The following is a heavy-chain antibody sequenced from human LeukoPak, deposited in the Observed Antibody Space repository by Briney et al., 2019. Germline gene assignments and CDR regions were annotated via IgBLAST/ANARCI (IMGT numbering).Heavy chain of an antibody. V-gene: IGHV1-69*11. Sequence: SVRVSCKASGGRFLSYDFSWLRQARGQGFEWMGKVVPATGRTDYAQTFQDRITISADESTTTLYLELTRLRSEDTAVYYCARGRYYYDSSGYQNDLNYWGQGTLVTVSS. J-gene: IGHJ4*02. CDR1: GGRFLSYD. CDR3: ARGRYYYDSSGYQNDLNY. CDR2: VVPATGRT. D-gene: IGHD3-22*01.